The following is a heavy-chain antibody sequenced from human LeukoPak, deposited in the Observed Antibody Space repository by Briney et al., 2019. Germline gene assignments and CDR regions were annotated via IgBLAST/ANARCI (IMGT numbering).Heavy chain of an antibody. J-gene: IGHJ3*02. D-gene: IGHD3-3*01. Sequence: GGSLRLSCAASGFTVSSNYMSWVRQAPGKGLEWVSVIYSGGSTYYADSVKGRFTISRDNSKNTLYLQMNSLRAEDTAVYYCARSTYYDFWSGPDAFDIWGQGTMVTVSS. CDR3: ARSTYYDFWSGPDAFDI. CDR2: IYSGGST. CDR1: GFTVSSNY. V-gene: IGHV3-53*01.